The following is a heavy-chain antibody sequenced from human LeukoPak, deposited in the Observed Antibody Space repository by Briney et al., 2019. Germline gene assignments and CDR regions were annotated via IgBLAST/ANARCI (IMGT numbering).Heavy chain of an antibody. CDR2: IYTSGST. V-gene: IGHV4-4*07. J-gene: IGHJ5*02. CDR1: GGSISSYY. D-gene: IGHD3-10*01. Sequence: PSEALSLTCTLSGGSISSYYWSWIRQPAGKGLEWIGRIYTSGSTNYNPSLKSRVTMSVGTSKNQFSLKLSSVTAADTAVYYCARRYGSGSYNWFDPWGQGTLVTVSS. CDR3: ARRYGSGSYNWFDP.